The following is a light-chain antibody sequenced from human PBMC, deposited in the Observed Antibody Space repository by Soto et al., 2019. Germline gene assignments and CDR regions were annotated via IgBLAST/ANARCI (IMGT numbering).Light chain of an antibody. CDR1: QGISSY. V-gene: IGKV1-8*01. Sequence: AIRMTQSPSSLSASTGDRVTITCRASQGISSYLAWYQQKPGKAPKLLIYAASTMQSGAPSRFSGSGYGTDFTLTISCLQSEDFATYYCQQYYSYPLTFGGGTKVEIK. CDR3: QQYYSYPLT. J-gene: IGKJ4*01. CDR2: AAS.